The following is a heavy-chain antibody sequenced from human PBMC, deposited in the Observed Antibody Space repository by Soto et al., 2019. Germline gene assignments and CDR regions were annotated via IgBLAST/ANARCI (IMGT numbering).Heavy chain of an antibody. CDR3: ARGPGRKHIVVVTAIRSINAFDI. Sequence: SETLSLTCAVYVGSFSGYYWSWIRQPPGKGLECIWEINHSGSTNYNPSLKSRVTISVDTSKNQLSLKLSSVTAADTAVYYCARGPGRKHIVVVTAIRSINAFDIWGQGTMVTLSS. CDR2: INHSGST. V-gene: IGHV4-34*01. CDR1: VGSFSGYY. J-gene: IGHJ3*02. D-gene: IGHD2-21*02.